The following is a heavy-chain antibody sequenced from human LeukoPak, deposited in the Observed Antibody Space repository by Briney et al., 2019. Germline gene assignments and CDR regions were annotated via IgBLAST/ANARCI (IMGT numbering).Heavy chain of an antibody. CDR1: GDSIGSYY. V-gene: IGHV4-59*08. CDR2: IYDSGST. CDR3: VRHLKRKDYDDSGPCFDH. D-gene: IGHD4-17*01. Sequence: PETLSLTCTVSGDSIGSYYWSWIRQPPGKGLDWIGYIYDSGSTNYNPSLKSRVTISVDTSNDQSSLRLSSVTAADTPVYYCVRHLKRKDYDDSGPCFDHWGQGTLVTVSS. J-gene: IGHJ4*02.